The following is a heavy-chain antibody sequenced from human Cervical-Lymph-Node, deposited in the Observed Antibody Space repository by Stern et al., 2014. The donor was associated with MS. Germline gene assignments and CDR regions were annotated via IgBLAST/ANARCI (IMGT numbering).Heavy chain of an antibody. CDR3: ARDDGDAGYFDY. CDR2: IWYDGSGK. V-gene: IGHV3-33*01. Sequence: QLVQSGGGVVQPGRSLKLSCSASGFTFSTFGMHWVRQAPGKGLEWVARIWYDGSGKFYADSVKGRFTISRDNSKNTLYLQMNSLRGEDTAVYFCARDDGDAGYFDYWGQGTLVIVSS. D-gene: IGHD3-10*01. J-gene: IGHJ4*02. CDR1: GFTFSTFG.